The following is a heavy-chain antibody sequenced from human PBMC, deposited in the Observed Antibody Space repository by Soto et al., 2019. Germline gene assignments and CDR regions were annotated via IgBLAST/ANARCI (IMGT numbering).Heavy chain of an antibody. J-gene: IGHJ1*01. D-gene: IGHD3-22*01. Sequence: PGESLKISCKGSGYSFTTFWITWVRQMPGKGLEWMGTVDPRDSYTNYSPSFQGHVTISADKSISTAYLQWSSLKASDTAVYYCARGGYYEYFRFWGQGTLVTVSS. CDR1: GYSFTTFW. CDR3: ARGGYYEYFRF. CDR2: VDPRDSYT. V-gene: IGHV5-10-1*01.